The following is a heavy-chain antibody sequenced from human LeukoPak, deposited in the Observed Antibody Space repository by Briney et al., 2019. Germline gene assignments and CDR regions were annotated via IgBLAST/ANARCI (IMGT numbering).Heavy chain of an antibody. Sequence: SETLSLTCTVSGGSISSYYWSWIRQPPGKGLEWIGYIYYSGSTNYNPSLKSRVTISVDTSKNQFSLKLSSVIAADTAVYYWAGWQGYSSSWPKSYYYHGMDVWGQGTTVTVSS. CDR1: GGSISSYY. CDR2: IYYSGST. CDR3: AGWQGYSSSWPKSYYYHGMDV. J-gene: IGHJ6*02. V-gene: IGHV4-59*01. D-gene: IGHD6-13*01.